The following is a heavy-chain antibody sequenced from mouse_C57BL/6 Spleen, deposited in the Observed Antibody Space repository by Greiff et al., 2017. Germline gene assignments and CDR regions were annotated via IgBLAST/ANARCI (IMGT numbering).Heavy chain of an antibody. CDR1: GFTFTDYY. Sequence: EVHLVASGGGLVQPGGSLSLSCAASGFTFTDYYMSWVRQPPGTALEWLGFIRNKANGYTTEYSASVKGRFTISRDNSQSILYLQMNALRAEDSATYYCARYGYGNSPFDYWGQGTTLTVSS. V-gene: IGHV7-3*01. CDR2: IRNKANGYTT. CDR3: ARYGYGNSPFDY. D-gene: IGHD2-1*01. J-gene: IGHJ2*01.